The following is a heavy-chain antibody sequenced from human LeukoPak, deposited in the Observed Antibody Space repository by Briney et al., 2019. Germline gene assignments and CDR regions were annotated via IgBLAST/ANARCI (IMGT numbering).Heavy chain of an antibody. CDR3: ARGFHYDFWSGYFGRVWFDP. J-gene: IGHJ5*02. CDR2: IYYSGIT. V-gene: IGHV4-30-4*08. Sequence: PSETLSLTCTVSGGSISSGDYYWSWIRQPPGKGLEWIGYIYYSGITYYNPSLKSRVTISVDTSKNQFSLKLSSVTAADTAVYYCARGFHYDFWSGYFGRVWFDPWGQGTLVTVSS. CDR1: GGSISSGDYY. D-gene: IGHD3-3*01.